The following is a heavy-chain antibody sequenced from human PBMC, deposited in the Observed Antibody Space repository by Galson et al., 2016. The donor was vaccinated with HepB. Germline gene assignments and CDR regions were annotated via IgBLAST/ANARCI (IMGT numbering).Heavy chain of an antibody. J-gene: IGHJ4*02. CDR2: INQDVSEK. Sequence: SLRLSCAASGFTFSSYWMSWVRQAPGTGLEWVANINQDVSEKYYVDSVKGRFTISRDNAKNSLYLQMNSLRAEDTAVYYCARDSVVVPLDYWGQGTLVTVSS. D-gene: IGHD2-15*01. CDR3: ARDSVVVPLDY. V-gene: IGHV3-7*01. CDR1: GFTFSSYW.